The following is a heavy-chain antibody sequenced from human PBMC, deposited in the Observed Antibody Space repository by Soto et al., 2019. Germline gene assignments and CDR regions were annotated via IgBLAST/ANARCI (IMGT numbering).Heavy chain of an antibody. D-gene: IGHD3-9*01. J-gene: IGHJ6*02. CDR3: ARSWDSLAGRPYYGMDV. CDR1: GYTFTSNG. Sequence: VKLVQSGAEVKKPGASVKVSCKASGYTFTSNGISGARQAPGQGLEWMGWISAYDGNTNNAQKLQGRVPMTTDTSTSTAYMELRSLGSDDTAVYYCARSWDSLAGRPYYGMDVWGQGTTVTVSS. V-gene: IGHV1-18*01. CDR2: ISAYDGNT.